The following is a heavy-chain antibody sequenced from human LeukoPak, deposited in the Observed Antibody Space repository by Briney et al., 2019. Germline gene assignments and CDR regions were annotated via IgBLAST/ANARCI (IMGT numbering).Heavy chain of an antibody. D-gene: IGHD6-13*01. CDR2: IYYSGST. Sequence: SETLSLTCTVSGGSMRNYYWNWIRQPPGKGLEWIGHIYYSGSTNYNPSLKSRVTISVDTSKNQFSLKLSSVTAADTAVYYCASLSIAAAGKFDYWGQGTLVTVSS. V-gene: IGHV4-59*08. CDR3: ASLSIAAAGKFDY. CDR1: GGSMRNYY. J-gene: IGHJ4*02.